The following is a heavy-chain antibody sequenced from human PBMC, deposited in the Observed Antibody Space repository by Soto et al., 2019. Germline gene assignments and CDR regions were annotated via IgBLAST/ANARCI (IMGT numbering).Heavy chain of an antibody. V-gene: IGHV3-15*01. CDR2: IRSQIDGGTT. CDR1: GFAFTNAW. J-gene: IGHJ4*02. D-gene: IGHD4-17*01. Sequence: EVELVESGGVLVKPGGSLRLSCAASGFAFTNAWMTWVRQAPGKALEWVGRIRSQIDGGTTDYAAPVKGRFTISRDDSKNSLYLKMNSLKTEDTAVYYCTTVAYGEYVSDYWGQGTLVTVSS. CDR3: TTVAYGEYVSDY.